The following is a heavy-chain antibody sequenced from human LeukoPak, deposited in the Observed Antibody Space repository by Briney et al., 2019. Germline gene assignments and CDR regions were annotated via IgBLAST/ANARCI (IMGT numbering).Heavy chain of an antibody. D-gene: IGHD2-15*01. CDR2: ISSSSSYI. Sequence: GGSLRLSCAASGFTFSSYSMNWVRQAPGKGLEWVSSISSSSSYIYYADSVKGRFTISRDNAKNLLYLQMNSLRAEDTAVYYCARFCSGGSCPDYWGQGTLVTVSS. CDR3: ARFCSGGSCPDY. V-gene: IGHV3-21*01. J-gene: IGHJ4*02. CDR1: GFTFSSYS.